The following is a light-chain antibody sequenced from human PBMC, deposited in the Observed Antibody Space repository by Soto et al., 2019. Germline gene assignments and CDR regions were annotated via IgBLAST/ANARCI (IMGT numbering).Light chain of an antibody. CDR3: QQYNNWPRT. CDR2: SAS. CDR1: QSVSSD. Sequence: EIVMTQAPATLSVSPGERSTLSSRASQSVSSDLAWYHQKPGQAPRLLIYSASTRATGIPARFSGSGSGTEFTLTINSLQSEDFAVYYCQQYNNWPRTFGQGSKVDI. J-gene: IGKJ1*01. V-gene: IGKV3-15*01.